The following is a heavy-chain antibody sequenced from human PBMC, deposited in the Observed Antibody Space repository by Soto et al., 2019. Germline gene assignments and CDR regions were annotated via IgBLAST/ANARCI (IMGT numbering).Heavy chain of an antibody. Sequence: GGSLRLSCAASRFTFSIYWMSWVRQAPGKGLEWVANINQDGSEEYYVDSVKGRFTISRDNAQNSLYLQMNSLRAEDTAVYYCAKAAEAGTVDYWGQGTLVTVSS. CDR1: RFTFSIYW. D-gene: IGHD6-19*01. CDR3: AKAAEAGTVDY. V-gene: IGHV3-7*01. CDR2: INQDGSEE. J-gene: IGHJ4*02.